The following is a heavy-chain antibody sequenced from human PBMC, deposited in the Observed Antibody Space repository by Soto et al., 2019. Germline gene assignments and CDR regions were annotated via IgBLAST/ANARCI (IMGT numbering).Heavy chain of an antibody. J-gene: IGHJ6*02. CDR2: IIPIFGTA. D-gene: IGHD4-4*01. CDR3: ARDRGVTTRGYYYYYGMDV. Sequence: GASVKVSCKASGGTFSSYAISWVRQAPGQGLEWMGGIIPIFGTANYAQKFQGRVTITADKSTSTAYMELSSLRSEDTAVYYCARDRGVTTRGYYYYYGMDVWGQGTTVTVYS. V-gene: IGHV1-69*06. CDR1: GGTFSSYA.